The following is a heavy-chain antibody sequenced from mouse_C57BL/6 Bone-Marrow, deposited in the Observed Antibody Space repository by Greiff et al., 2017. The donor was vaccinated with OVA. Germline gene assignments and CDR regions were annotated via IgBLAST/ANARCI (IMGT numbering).Heavy chain of an antibody. D-gene: IGHD2-4*01. V-gene: IGHV1-47*01. Sequence: QVQLQQSGAELVKPGASVKMSCKASGYTFTTYPIEWMKQNHGKSLEWIGNFHPYNDDTRYNEKFKGKATLTVEQSSSTVYLELSRLTSDDSAVYDCARPGDYDGDWFAYWGRGTLVTVSA. CDR3: ARPGDYDGDWFAY. CDR2: FHPYNDDT. CDR1: GYTFTTYP. J-gene: IGHJ3*01.